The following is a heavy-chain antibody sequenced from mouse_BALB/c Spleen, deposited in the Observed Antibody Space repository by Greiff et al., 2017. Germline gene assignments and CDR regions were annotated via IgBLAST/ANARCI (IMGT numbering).Heavy chain of an antibody. Sequence: VQLQQSGAELMKPGASVKISCKATGYTFSSYWIEWVKQRPGHGLEWIGEILPGSGSTNYNEKFKGKATFTADTSSNTAYMQLSSLTSEDSAVHYCARGHYYGSSYRYFDYWGQGTTLTVSS. J-gene: IGHJ2*01. D-gene: IGHD1-1*01. CDR3: ARGHYYGSSYRYFDY. CDR2: ILPGSGST. V-gene: IGHV1-9*01. CDR1: GYTFSSYW.